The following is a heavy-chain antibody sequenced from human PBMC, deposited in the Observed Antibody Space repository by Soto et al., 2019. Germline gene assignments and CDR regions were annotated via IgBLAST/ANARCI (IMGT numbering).Heavy chain of an antibody. Sequence: PGGSLRLSCAASGFTFYSYAMSWVRQAPGKGLEWVSAISDSSGGFTYYADSVKGRFTISRDNSKNALYLQMNSLRAEDTAIYYCAKKDFFSYGAIRGFDSWGQGTLVTVSS. CDR3: AKKDFFSYGAIRGFDS. J-gene: IGHJ4*02. CDR2: ISDSSGGFT. CDR1: GFTFYSYA. D-gene: IGHD4-17*01. V-gene: IGHV3-23*01.